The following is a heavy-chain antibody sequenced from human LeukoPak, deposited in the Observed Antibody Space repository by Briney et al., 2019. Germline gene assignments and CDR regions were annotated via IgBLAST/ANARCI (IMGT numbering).Heavy chain of an antibody. CDR2: IKQDGSEK. V-gene: IGHV3-7*03. CDR1: GFTFRTYW. CDR3: ARGRTVTED. Sequence: GGSLRLSCAASGFTFRTYWMSWVRQAPGKGLEWVANIKQDGSEKYYVDSVKGRFTISRDNAKNSLYLQMNSLRAEDTAVYYCARGRTVTEDWGQGTLVTVSS. J-gene: IGHJ1*01. D-gene: IGHD4-17*01.